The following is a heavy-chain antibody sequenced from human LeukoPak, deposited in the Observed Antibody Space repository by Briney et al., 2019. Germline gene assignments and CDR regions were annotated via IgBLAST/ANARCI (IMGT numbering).Heavy chain of an antibody. CDR2: IFYSGIT. CDR1: GGSMSNIYY. D-gene: IGHD6-19*01. J-gene: IGHJ4*02. V-gene: IGHV4-39*02. CDR3: ARDYSSGWYTPLY. Sequence: SETLSLTCNVSGGSMSNIYYWGWIRQPPGKGLEWIGNIFYSGITYYNPSLRSRVTIAIDTSKSQFSLKLNSVTAADTAVYYCARDYSSGWYTPLYWGQGTLVTVSS.